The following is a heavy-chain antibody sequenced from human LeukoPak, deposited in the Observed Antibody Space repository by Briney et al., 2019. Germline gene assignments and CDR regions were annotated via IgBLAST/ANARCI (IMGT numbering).Heavy chain of an antibody. CDR1: GYTFTSYD. Sequence: GASVKVSCKASGYTFTSYDINWVRQATGQGLEWMGWMNPNSGNTGYAQKFQGRVTMTRNTSISTAYMELSSLRSEDTAVYYCARGLRVMITFGRVIVIGYWGQGTLVTVSS. CDR3: ARGLRVMITFGRVIVIGY. D-gene: IGHD3-16*02. J-gene: IGHJ4*02. V-gene: IGHV1-8*01. CDR2: MNPNSGNT.